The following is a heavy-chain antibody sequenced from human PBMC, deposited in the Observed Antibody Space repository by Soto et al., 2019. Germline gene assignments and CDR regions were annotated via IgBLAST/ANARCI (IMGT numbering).Heavy chain of an antibody. CDR2: ISYDGSNK. V-gene: IGHV3-30-3*01. CDR1: GFTFSSYA. J-gene: IGHJ6*02. Sequence: QVQLVESGGGVVQPGRSLRLSCAASGFTFSSYAMHWVRQAPGKGLEWVAVISYDGSNKYYADSVKGRFTISRDNSKNTLYLQMNSLRAEDTAVYYCATLRHVALGLCVWGQGTTVTVSS. CDR3: ATLRHVALGLCV. D-gene: IGHD2-15*01.